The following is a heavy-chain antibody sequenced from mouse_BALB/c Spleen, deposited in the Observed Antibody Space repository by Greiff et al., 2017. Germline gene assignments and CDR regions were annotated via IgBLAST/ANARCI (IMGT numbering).Heavy chain of an antibody. Sequence: EVKLMESGGGLVKLGGSLKLSCAASGFTFSSYYMSWVRQTPEKRLELVAAINSNGGSTYYPDTVKGRFTISRDNAKNTLYLQMSSLKSEDTALYYCARQRNYGSSFDYWGQGTTLTVSS. D-gene: IGHD1-1*01. V-gene: IGHV5-6-2*01. CDR3: ARQRNYGSSFDY. CDR2: INSNGGST. CDR1: GFTFSSYY. J-gene: IGHJ2*01.